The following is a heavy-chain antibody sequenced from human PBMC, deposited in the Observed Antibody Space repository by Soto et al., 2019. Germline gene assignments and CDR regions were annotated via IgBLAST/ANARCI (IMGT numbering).Heavy chain of an antibody. CDR2: IWYDGSNK. CDR1: GFTFSSYG. CDR3: ARGGSSGRGRYFDY. V-gene: IGHV3-33*01. D-gene: IGHD1-26*01. Sequence: GGSLRLSCAASGFTFSSYGMHWVRQAPGKGLEWVAVIWYDGSNKYYADSVKGRFTISRDNSKNTLYLQMNSLRAEDTAVYYCARGGSSGRGRYFDYWGQGTLVTVSS. J-gene: IGHJ4*02.